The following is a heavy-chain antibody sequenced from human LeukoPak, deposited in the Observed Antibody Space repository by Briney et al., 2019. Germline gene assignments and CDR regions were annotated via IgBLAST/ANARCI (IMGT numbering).Heavy chain of an antibody. CDR1: GHSISRGYY. CDR3: ARAHYCSSTRCYGGVDY. Sequence: SETLSLTCALSGHSISRGYYWDWIRQPPGKGLQSIGRIYHSGSTYYNPSLQIRVTISVDTSKNQFSLTLSSVTAADTAVYYCARAHYCSSTRCYGGVDYWGQGTLVTVSS. D-gene: IGHD2-2*01. J-gene: IGHJ4*02. CDR2: IYHSGST. V-gene: IGHV4-38-2*01.